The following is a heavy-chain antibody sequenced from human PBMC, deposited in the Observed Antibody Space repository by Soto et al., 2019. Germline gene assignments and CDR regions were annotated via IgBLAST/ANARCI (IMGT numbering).Heavy chain of an antibody. D-gene: IGHD4-17*01. Sequence: PWGSLLLSCVASVFPFSSYAMTWVRQSPGKGLEWVSAISGSGGSTYYADSVKGRFTISRDNSKNTLYLQMNSLRAEDTAVYYCAKMTPVTTGYWGQGTMVTVSS. J-gene: IGHJ4*02. CDR2: ISGSGGST. V-gene: IGHV3-23*01. CDR1: VFPFSSYA. CDR3: AKMTPVTTGY.